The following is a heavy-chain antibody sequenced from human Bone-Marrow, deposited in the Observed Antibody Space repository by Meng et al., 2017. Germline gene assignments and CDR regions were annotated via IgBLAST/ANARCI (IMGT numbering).Heavy chain of an antibody. Sequence: GESLKISCAASGFTFSSYEMNWVRQAPGKGLEWVSYISSSDDTIYYADSVRGRFTISRENAKNSLYLQMNSLRAEDTALYYCAKYGYYDSSGSHEYFQHWGQGTLVTVSS. V-gene: IGHV3-48*03. CDR2: ISSSDDTI. D-gene: IGHD3-22*01. CDR1: GFTFSSYE. CDR3: AKYGYYDSSGSHEYFQH. J-gene: IGHJ1*01.